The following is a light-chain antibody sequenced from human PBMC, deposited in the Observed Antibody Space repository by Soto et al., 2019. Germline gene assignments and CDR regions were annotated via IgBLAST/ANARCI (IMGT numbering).Light chain of an antibody. CDR3: QQYNSYSGYT. CDR2: DAS. J-gene: IGKJ2*01. V-gene: IGKV1-5*01. CDR1: QSISSW. Sequence: DIQMTQSPSTLSASVGDRVTTNCRASQSISSWLAWYQQKPGKAPKLLIYDASSLESGVPSRFSGSGSGTEFTLTISSLQPDDFATYYCQQYNSYSGYTFGQGTKVDIK.